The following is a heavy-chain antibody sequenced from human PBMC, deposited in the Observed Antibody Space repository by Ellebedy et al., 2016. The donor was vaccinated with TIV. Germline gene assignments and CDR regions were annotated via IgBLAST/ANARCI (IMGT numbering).Heavy chain of an antibody. J-gene: IGHJ4*02. CDR2: ISAYNGNT. CDR1: GYTFTSYG. V-gene: IGHV1-18*04. Sequence: ASVKVSCXASGYTFTSYGISWVRQAPGQGLEWMGWISAYNGNTNYAQKLQGRVTMTTDTSTSTAYMELRSLRSDDTAVYYCASNAHYDFWSGYSPQASDFDYWGQGTLVTVSS. CDR3: ASNAHYDFWSGYSPQASDFDY. D-gene: IGHD3-3*01.